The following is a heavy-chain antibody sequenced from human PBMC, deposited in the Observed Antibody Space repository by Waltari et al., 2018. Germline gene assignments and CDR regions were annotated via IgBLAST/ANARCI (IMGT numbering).Heavy chain of an antibody. V-gene: IGHV3-21*04. J-gene: IGHJ4*02. Sequence: EVQLVESGGGLVKPGGSLRLSCAASGFTFSSYSMNWVRQAPGKGREWVSSISSSSSYIYYADSVKGRFTISRDNAKNSLYLQMDSLRAEDTAVYHCAKGETTGWYRCFDYWGQGTQVTVSS. CDR2: ISSSSSYI. D-gene: IGHD6-19*01. CDR1: GFTFSSYS. CDR3: AKGETTGWYRCFDY.